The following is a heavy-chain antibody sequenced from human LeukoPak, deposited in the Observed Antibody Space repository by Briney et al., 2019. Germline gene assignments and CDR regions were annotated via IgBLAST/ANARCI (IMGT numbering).Heavy chain of an antibody. CDR1: GGSIGSSDYC. Sequence: PSETLSLTCTVSGGSIGSSDYCWGWIRQPPGKGLEWIGEINHSGSTNYNPSLKSRVTISVDTSKNQFSLKLSSVTAADTAMFYCARHLNWNYDYWGQGTLVTVSS. CDR2: INHSGST. J-gene: IGHJ4*02. D-gene: IGHD1-7*01. V-gene: IGHV4-39*07. CDR3: ARHLNWNYDY.